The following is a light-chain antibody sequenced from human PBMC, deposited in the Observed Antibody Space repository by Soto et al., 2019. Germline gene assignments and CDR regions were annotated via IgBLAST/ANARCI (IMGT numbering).Light chain of an antibody. V-gene: IGKV3-15*01. CDR1: QSVSSN. J-gene: IGKJ1*01. CDR2: GAS. CDR3: QQSKKWPRGT. Sequence: EIVMTQSPATLSVSPGERATLSCRASQSVSSNLAWYQQKPGQAPRLLIYGASTRATGIPARFSGSGSGTEFTLTISSLQYEDFSVYFCQQSKKWPRGTFGQGTKVEIK.